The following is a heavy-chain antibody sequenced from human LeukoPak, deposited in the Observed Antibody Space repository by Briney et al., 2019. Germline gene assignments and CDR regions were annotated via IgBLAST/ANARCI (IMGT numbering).Heavy chain of an antibody. J-gene: IGHJ6*02. CDR1: GFTFSSYS. CDR3: ARVGYSGYDWKGGYYYYYGMDV. Sequence: GGSLRLSCAASGFTFSSYSMNWIRQAPGKGLEWVSSISSSSSSYIYYADSVKGRFTISRDNAKNSLYLQMNSLRAEGTAAYYCARVGYSGYDWKGGYYYYYGMDVWGQGTTVTVSS. CDR2: ISSSSSSYI. V-gene: IGHV3-21*01. D-gene: IGHD5-12*01.